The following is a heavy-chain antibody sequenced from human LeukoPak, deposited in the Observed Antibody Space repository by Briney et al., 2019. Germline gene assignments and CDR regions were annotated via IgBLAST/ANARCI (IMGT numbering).Heavy chain of an antibody. J-gene: IGHJ5*02. D-gene: IGHD1-20*01. CDR1: GGSISSSSYY. CDR2: IYYSGST. V-gene: IGHV4-39*01. Sequence: PSETLSLTCTVSGGSISSSSYYWGWIRQPPGKGLEWIGSIYYSGSTYYNPSLKSRVTISVDTSKNQFSLKLSSVTAADTAVYYCARPPAVRYNWNDRGFDPWGQGTLVTVSS. CDR3: ARPPAVRYNWNDRGFDP.